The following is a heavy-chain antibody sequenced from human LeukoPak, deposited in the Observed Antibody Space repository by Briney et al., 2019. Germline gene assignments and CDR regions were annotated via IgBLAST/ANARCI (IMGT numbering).Heavy chain of an antibody. CDR1: GYTFTGYY. J-gene: IGHJ6*03. D-gene: IGHD3-9*01. CDR2: INPNSGGT. Sequence: ASVKVSCKASGYTFTGYYMHWVRQAPGQGLEWMGWINPNSGGTNYAQKFQGRVTITRNTSISTAYMELSSLRSEDTAVYYCARALRYFDWLLYPYYYYYMDVWGKGTTVTISS. V-gene: IGHV1-2*02. CDR3: ARALRYFDWLLYPYYYYYMDV.